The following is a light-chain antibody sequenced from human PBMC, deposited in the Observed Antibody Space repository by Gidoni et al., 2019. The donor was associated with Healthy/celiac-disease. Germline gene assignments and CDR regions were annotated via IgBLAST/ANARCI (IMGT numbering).Light chain of an antibody. Sequence: DIQMTQSPSTLSASVADRVTITCRASQSISSWLAWYQQKPGKAPKLLIYKASSLESGVPSRFSGSGSGTEFTLTISSLQPDDFATYYCQQYNSYPLTFGGXTKVEIK. V-gene: IGKV1-5*03. J-gene: IGKJ4*01. CDR1: QSISSW. CDR3: QQYNSYPLT. CDR2: KAS.